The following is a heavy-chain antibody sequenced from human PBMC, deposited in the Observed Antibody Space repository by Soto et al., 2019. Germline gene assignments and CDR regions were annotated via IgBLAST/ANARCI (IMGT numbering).Heavy chain of an antibody. D-gene: IGHD6-19*01. CDR1: CGSIITYY. CDR2: IYYSGST. V-gene: IGHV4-59*01. J-gene: IGHJ6*02. Sequence: SETLSLTCTFSCGSIITYYWSWIRQPPGKGLEWIGYIYYSGSTSYNPSLKSRVTISVDTSKNQFSLKLRSVTAADTAVYYCASDRSSGWDQGYGMDVWGQGTTVTVSS. CDR3: ASDRSSGWDQGYGMDV.